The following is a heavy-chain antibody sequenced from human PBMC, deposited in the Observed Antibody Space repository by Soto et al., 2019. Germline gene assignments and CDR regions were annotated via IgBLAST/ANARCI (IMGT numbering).Heavy chain of an antibody. J-gene: IGHJ4*02. CDR2: INQDGSEK. D-gene: IGHD2-15*01. CDR1: GFTFSSYW. V-gene: IGHV3-7*01. CDR3: ARARFRGSGGSCYDY. Sequence: EVHLVESGGGLVQPGGSLRLSCAASGFTFSSYWMSWVRQAPGKGLEWVANINQDGSEKYYVDSVKGRFTISRDNAKNSLYLQMNSLRAEDTAVYYCARARFRGSGGSCYDYWGQGTLVTVSS.